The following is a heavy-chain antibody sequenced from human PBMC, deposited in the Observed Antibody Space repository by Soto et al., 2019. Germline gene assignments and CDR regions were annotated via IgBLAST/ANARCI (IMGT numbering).Heavy chain of an antibody. J-gene: IGHJ5*02. V-gene: IGHV3-23*01. CDR2: ISGSGGST. CDR1: GFTFSSYA. CDR3: AKNQGVELVPLATVDWFDP. D-gene: IGHD1-26*01. Sequence: GGPLRLSCAASGFTFSSYAMSWVRQAPGKGLXWVSAISGSGGSTYYADSVKGRFTISRDNSKSTVYLELNNLSAEDTAVYHCAKNQGVELVPLATVDWFDPWGQGSVVTVSS.